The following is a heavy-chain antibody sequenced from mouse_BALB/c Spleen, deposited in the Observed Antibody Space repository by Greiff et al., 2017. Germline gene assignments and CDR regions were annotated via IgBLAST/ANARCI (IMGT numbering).Heavy chain of an antibody. J-gene: IGHJ3*01. CDR3: ARRHYRYDEETWFAY. CDR1: GFTFSSYA. V-gene: IGHV5-6-5*01. Sequence: DVKLVESGGGLVKPGGSLKLSCAASGFTFSSYAMSWVRQTPEKRLEWVASISSGGSTYYPDSVKGRFTISRDNARNILYLQMSSLRSEDTAMYYCARRHYRYDEETWFAYWGQGTLVTVSA. D-gene: IGHD2-14*01. CDR2: ISSGGST.